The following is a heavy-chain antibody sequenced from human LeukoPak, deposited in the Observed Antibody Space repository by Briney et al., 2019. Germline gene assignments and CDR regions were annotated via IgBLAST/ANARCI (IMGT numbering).Heavy chain of an antibody. Sequence: PGGSLRLSCAASGFTFSSNWMHWVRQAPGKGLVWVSGISNDGSSTSYADSVKGRFTISRDNAKNTLYLQMSSLRAEDTAVYYCATSMAGFNWFDPWGQGTLVTVYS. CDR1: GFTFSSNW. CDR2: ISNDGSST. CDR3: ATSMAGFNWFDP. V-gene: IGHV3-74*01. J-gene: IGHJ5*02. D-gene: IGHD6-19*01.